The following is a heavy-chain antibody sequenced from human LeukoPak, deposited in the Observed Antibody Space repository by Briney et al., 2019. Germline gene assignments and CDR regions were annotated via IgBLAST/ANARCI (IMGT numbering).Heavy chain of an antibody. Sequence: GGSLRLSCAASGFTFDDYAMRWVRQAPGKGLEWVSGISWNSGSIGYADSVKGRFTISRDNAKNSLYLQMNSLRAEDTALYYCAKDTDYGDYGGWFDPWGRGTLVTVSS. V-gene: IGHV3-9*01. CDR2: ISWNSGSI. J-gene: IGHJ5*02. D-gene: IGHD4-17*01. CDR3: AKDTDYGDYGGWFDP. CDR1: GFTFDDYA.